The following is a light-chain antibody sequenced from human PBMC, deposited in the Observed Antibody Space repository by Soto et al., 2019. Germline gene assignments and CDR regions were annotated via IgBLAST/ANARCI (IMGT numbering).Light chain of an antibody. CDR3: HPRNASPRST. CDR2: DIS. Sequence: DIVLTQSPVTLALSPGERATLYCRASQSVPSYLAWYQQKPGQAPRLVIYDISNRAAGIPARFSGSGSGRDFTHTMNNLESEDAAVYYCHPRNASPRSTIGQGTKLEIK. V-gene: IGKV3-11*02. CDR1: QSVPSY. J-gene: IGKJ2*02.